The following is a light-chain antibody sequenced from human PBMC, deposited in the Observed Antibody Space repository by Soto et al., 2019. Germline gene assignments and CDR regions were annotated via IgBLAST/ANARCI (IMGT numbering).Light chain of an antibody. CDR1: SSDVGGFNY. J-gene: IGLJ3*02. CDR3: SSYTRGSTWV. CDR2: EVT. V-gene: IGLV2-14*01. Sequence: QSVLTQPASVSGSPGQSITISCTGTSSDVGGFNYVSWFQHHPGKAPKLVIYEVTNRPSGVSYRLSGSKSGNTASLTISGLQTEDEADYYCSSYTRGSTWVFGGGTQLTVL.